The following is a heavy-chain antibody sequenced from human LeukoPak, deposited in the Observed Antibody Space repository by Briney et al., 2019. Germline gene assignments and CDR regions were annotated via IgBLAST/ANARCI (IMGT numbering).Heavy chain of an antibody. CDR2: IRYDGSNK. V-gene: IGHV3-30*02. D-gene: IGHD3-9*01. CDR3: AKDQGARVILTPLPR. J-gene: IGHJ4*02. Sequence: QPGRSLRLSCAASGFTFSSYGMHWVRQAPGKGLEWVAFIRYDGSNKYYADSVKGRFTISRDNSKNTLYLQMNSLRAEDTAVYYCAKDQGARVILTPLPRWGQGTLVTVSS. CDR1: GFTFSSYG.